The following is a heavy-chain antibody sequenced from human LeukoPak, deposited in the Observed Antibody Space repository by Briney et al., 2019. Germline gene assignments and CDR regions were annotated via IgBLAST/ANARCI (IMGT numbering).Heavy chain of an antibody. D-gene: IGHD3-10*02. CDR1: GYTFTSYY. CDR3: ARAYYVVRGYAPTRALDY. CDR2: INPSGGST. J-gene: IGHJ4*02. Sequence: ASVKVSCTASGYTFTSYYMHWVRQAPGQGLEWMGIINPSGGSTSYAQKFQGRVTMTRDTSTSTVYMELSSLRSEDTAVYYCARAYYVVRGYAPTRALDYWGQGTLVTVSS. V-gene: IGHV1-46*01.